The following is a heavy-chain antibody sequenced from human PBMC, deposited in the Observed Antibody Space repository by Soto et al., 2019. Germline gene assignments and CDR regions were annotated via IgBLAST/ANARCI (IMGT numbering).Heavy chain of an antibody. CDR1: GGSISSYY. D-gene: IGHD6-13*01. Sequence: SETLSLTCTVSGGSISSYYWSWIRQPPGKGLEWIGYIYYSGSTNYNPSLKSRVTISVDTSKNQFSLKLSSVTAADAAVYYYARGLGSSSWYARDWFDPWGQGTLVTVSS. V-gene: IGHV4-59*01. CDR2: IYYSGST. J-gene: IGHJ5*02. CDR3: ARGLGSSSWYARDWFDP.